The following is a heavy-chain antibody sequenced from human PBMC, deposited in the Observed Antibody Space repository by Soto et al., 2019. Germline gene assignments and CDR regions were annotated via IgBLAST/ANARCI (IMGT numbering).Heavy chain of an antibody. D-gene: IGHD2-2*01. J-gene: IGHJ3*02. CDR3: ARHSWVGVVPAATDAFDI. Sequence: PSGTLSLTCAVYGGSFSGYYWSWIRQPPGKGLEWIGSIYYSGSTNYNPSLKSRVTISVDTSKNQFSLKLSSVTAADTAVYYCARHSWVGVVPAATDAFDIWGQGTMVTVSS. V-gene: IGHV4-34*01. CDR2: IYYSGST. CDR1: GGSFSGYY.